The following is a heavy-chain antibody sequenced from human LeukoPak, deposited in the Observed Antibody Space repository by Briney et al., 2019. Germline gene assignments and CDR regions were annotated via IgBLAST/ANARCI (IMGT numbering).Heavy chain of an antibody. CDR1: GGSLSSYY. V-gene: IGHV4-59*01. CDR3: ARVSREYGYSYGSDYYYYYMDV. CDR2: IYYRGNT. J-gene: IGHJ6*03. D-gene: IGHD5-18*01. Sequence: SETLSLTCTVSGGSLSSYYWSWIRQPPGKGLEWIAYIYYRGNTNYNPSLKSRVTTSVDTSKNQFSLKLSSVTAADTAVYYCARVSREYGYSYGSDYYYYYMDVWGKGTTVTVSS.